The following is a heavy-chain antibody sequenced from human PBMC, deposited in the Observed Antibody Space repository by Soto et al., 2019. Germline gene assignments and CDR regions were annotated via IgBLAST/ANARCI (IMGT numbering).Heavy chain of an antibody. V-gene: IGHV3-33*01. J-gene: IGHJ4*02. CDR3: ARGGPGRYYESRPGPVDY. CDR2: IWYDGSNK. Sequence: QVQLVESGGGVVQPGRSLRLSCAASGFTFSSYGMHWVRQAPGKGLEWVAGIWYDGSNKYYADSVKGRFTISRDNSKNTLYLKMKSLRAEDTAVYYSARGGPGRYYESRPGPVDYWGQGTLVTVSS. D-gene: IGHD3-22*01. CDR1: GFTFSSYG.